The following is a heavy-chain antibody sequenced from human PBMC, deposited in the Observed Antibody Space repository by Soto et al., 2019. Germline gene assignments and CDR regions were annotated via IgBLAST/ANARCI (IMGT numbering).Heavy chain of an antibody. CDR2: ISSSGSTI. CDR3: AREGGRHCSPSRCYNAFDI. D-gene: IGHD2-15*01. Sequence: EVQLVESGGGLVQPGGSLRLSCASSGFPFSAFSMNWVRQAPGKGLEWVAYISSSGSTIYYADSVKGRFTIARDNAKTSLYLQMDSLRDEDTAVYYCAREGGRHCSPSRCYNAFDIWGKGTTVTVSS. CDR1: GFPFSAFS. V-gene: IGHV3-48*02. J-gene: IGHJ3*02.